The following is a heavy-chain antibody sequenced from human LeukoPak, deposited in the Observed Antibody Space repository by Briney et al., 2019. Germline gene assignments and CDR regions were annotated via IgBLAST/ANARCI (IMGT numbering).Heavy chain of an antibody. V-gene: IGHV3-66*01. D-gene: IGHD6-13*01. CDR1: GFIVSSHY. J-gene: IGHJ3*02. CDR2: IYTGDRT. Sequence: GGSLRPSCAASGFIVSSHYMNWVRQAPGKGLEWVSVIYTGDRTYYADSVKGRFIISRDNSKNTVSLQMNSLRAEDTAVHYCARDVPQAADAFDIWGQGTMVTVSS. CDR3: ARDVPQAADAFDI.